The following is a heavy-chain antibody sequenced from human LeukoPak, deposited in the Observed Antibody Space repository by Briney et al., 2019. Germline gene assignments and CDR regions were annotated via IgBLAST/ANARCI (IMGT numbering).Heavy chain of an antibody. V-gene: IGHV4-59*01. CDR1: GGSISRYY. CDR3: ARSQDYDILTGYSTYYYYYGMDV. J-gene: IGHJ6*02. D-gene: IGHD3-9*01. Sequence: SETLSLTCTVSGGSISRYYWSWIRQPPGKGLEWIGYIYYSGSTNYNPSLKSRVTISVDTSKNQFSLKLSSVTAADTAVYYCARSQDYDILTGYSTYYYYYGMDVWGQGTTVTVSS. CDR2: IYYSGST.